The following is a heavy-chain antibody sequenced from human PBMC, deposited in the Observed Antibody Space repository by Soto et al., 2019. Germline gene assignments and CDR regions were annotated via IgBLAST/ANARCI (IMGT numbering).Heavy chain of an antibody. CDR1: GYTFTTFG. J-gene: IGHJ4*02. D-gene: IGHD5-12*01. V-gene: IGHV1-18*04. CDR3: ARIPRVIVAAQGILDY. CDR2: ISTSTGNT. Sequence: ASVKVSCKASGYTFTTFGITWVRQAPGEGLEWMGWISTSTGNTNYAQKLQGRVTLTTDTSTRTAYMELRSLTSDDTAVYYCARIPRVIVAAQGILDYWGQRSLVTGSS.